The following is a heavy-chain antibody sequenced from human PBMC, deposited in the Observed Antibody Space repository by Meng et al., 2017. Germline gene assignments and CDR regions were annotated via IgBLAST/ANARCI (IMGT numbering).Heavy chain of an antibody. CDR1: GYTFTSYG. J-gene: IGHJ4*02. CDR2: ISAYNGNT. CDR3: ARVSHTYYYDSSGYYPSDY. D-gene: IGHD3-22*01. Sequence: QVQLGHAGAEGKKPGASVKVSCKASGYTFTSYGISWVRQAPGQGLEWMGWISAYNGNTNYTQKLQGRVTMTTDTSTSTAYMELRSLRSDDTAVYYCARVSHTYYYDSSGYYPSDYWGQGTLVTVSS. V-gene: IGHV1-18*01.